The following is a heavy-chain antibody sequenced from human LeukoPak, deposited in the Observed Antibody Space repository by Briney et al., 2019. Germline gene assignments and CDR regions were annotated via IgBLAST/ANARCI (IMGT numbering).Heavy chain of an antibody. J-gene: IGHJ4*02. V-gene: IGHV4-34*01. CDR2: INHRGST. Sequence: SETLSLTCAVYGGSFSDYYWNWIRQPPGKGLEWIGEINHRGSTNYNPSLESRITMSLDTSKNQFSLKLGSVTAADTAVYYCARGGITIFGVIIGRAFDYWGQGTLVTVSS. D-gene: IGHD3-3*01. CDR3: ARGGITIFGVIIGRAFDY. CDR1: GGSFSDYY.